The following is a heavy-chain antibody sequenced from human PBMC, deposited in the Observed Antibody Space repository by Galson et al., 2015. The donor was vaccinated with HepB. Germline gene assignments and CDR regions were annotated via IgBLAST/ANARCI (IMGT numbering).Heavy chain of an antibody. J-gene: IGHJ6*02. CDR1: GFTFRSFG. CDR2: ISYDGGDK. CDR3: AKDRGFIAAPGTPRMEYFYGMDV. Sequence: SLRLSCAASGFTFRSFGVHWVRQAPGKGLEWVALISYDGGDKYYADSVKGRFTISRDNSKNTLHLQMNSLRSEDTAVYYCAKDRGFIAAPGTPRMEYFYGMDVWGQGTTVTVSS. V-gene: IGHV3-30*18. D-gene: IGHD6-13*01.